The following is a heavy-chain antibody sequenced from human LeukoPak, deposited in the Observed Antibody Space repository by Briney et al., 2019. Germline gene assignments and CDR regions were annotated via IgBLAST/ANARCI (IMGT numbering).Heavy chain of an antibody. CDR3: ATLPPAGMDV. CDR2: ISSSSSYI. D-gene: IGHD2-15*01. J-gene: IGHJ6*04. Sequence: PGGSLRLSCAASGFTFSSYSMNWVRQAPGKGLGWVSSISSSSSYIYYADSVKGRFTISRDNAKNSLYLQRNSLRAEDTAVYYCATLPPAGMDVWGKGTTVTVSS. V-gene: IGHV3-21*01. CDR1: GFTFSSYS.